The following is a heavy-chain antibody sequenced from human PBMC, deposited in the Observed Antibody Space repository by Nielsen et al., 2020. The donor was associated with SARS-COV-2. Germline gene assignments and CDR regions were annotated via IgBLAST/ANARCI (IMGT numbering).Heavy chain of an antibody. CDR3: ARGPRVRERDNFMDMDV. V-gene: IGHV4-59*01. J-gene: IGHJ6*03. CDR1: GGPISSFY. Sequence: SETLSLTCIVSGGPISSFYWSWVRQPPGKGLEWIGYIYYGGNTNYNPSLKSRVTISRDMSKNHFSLNLDAVTAADTAVYYCARGPRVRERDNFMDMDVWGKGTTVTVSS. CDR2: IYYGGNT. D-gene: IGHD3-10*01.